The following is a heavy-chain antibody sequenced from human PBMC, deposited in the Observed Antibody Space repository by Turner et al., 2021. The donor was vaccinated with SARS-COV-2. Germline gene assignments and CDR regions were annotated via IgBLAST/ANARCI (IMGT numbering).Heavy chain of an antibody. V-gene: IGHV3-9*01. J-gene: IGHJ4*02. CDR1: GFTFDDYV. D-gene: IGHD2-8*02. CDR2: ISWNSDSI. Sequence: GFTFDDYVMHWVRQAPGKGLEWASGISWNSDSIGYAVSVKGRFTISRDNAKNSLYLQMNSLRAEDTALYYCAKDGGVDYTGTLGYWGQGTLVTVSS. CDR3: AKDGGVDYTGTLGY.